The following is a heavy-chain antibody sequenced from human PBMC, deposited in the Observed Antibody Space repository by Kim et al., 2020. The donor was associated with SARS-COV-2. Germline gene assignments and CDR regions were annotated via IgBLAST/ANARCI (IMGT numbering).Heavy chain of an antibody. CDR1: GFTFGSYA. CDR2: ISANGDRA. D-gene: IGHD5-12*01. Sequence: GGSLRLSCIASGFTFGSYAMTWVRLAPGKGLEWVSDISANGDRADFAASVRGRFSISRDGSKNTLFLQMNSLRVEDTALYFCAKGAYSDHSPFLTFDPWG. J-gene: IGHJ5*02. V-gene: IGHV3-23*01. CDR3: AKGAYSDHSPFLTFDP.